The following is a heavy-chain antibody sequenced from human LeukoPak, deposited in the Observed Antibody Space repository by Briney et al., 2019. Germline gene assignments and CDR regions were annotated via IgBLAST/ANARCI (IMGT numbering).Heavy chain of an antibody. V-gene: IGHV3-30*18. J-gene: IGHJ4*02. CDR3: AKDQNDYYYGDSYYFDY. Sequence: GGSLRLSCAASGFTFSSYGMHWVRQAPGKGLEWVAVISYDGSNKYYADSVKGRFTISRDNSKNTLYLQMNSLRAEDTAVCYCAKDQNDYYYGDSYYFDYWGQGTLVTVSS. CDR1: GFTFSSYG. D-gene: IGHD4-17*01. CDR2: ISYDGSNK.